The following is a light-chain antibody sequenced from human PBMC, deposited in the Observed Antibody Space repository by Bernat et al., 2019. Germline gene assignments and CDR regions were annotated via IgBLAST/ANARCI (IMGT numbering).Light chain of an antibody. CDR1: QGIRTY. V-gene: IGKV1-39*01. CDR2: GAS. CDR3: QQSFSTPWT. J-gene: IGKJ1*01. Sequence: DVQMIQSPSSLSASVGDRVTIICRASQGIRTYLNWYQQRPGKAPKLLIHGASTLQSGVPARFSGSGSGIDFTLTISPLQSEDFATYYCQQSFSTPWTFGRGTLVEI.